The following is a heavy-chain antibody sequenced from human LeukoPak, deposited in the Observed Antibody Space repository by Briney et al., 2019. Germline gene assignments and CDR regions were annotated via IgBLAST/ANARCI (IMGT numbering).Heavy chain of an antibody. CDR3: ARHKTMITFGGVIVKGWFDP. D-gene: IGHD3-16*02. V-gene: IGHV4-34*01. Sequence: SETLSLTCAVYGGSFSGYYWSWIGQPPGKGLEWIGEINHSGSTNYNPSLKSRVTISVDTSKNQFSLKLSSVTAADTAVYYCARHKTMITFGGVIVKGWFDPWGQGTLVTVSS. CDR2: INHSGST. J-gene: IGHJ5*02. CDR1: GGSFSGYY.